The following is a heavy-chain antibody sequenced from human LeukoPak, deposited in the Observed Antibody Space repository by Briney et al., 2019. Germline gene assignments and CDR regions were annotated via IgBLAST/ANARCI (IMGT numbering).Heavy chain of an antibody. CDR3: ARVVGGWARYYYYMDV. D-gene: IGHD2-15*01. CDR1: GGSISSYY. CDR2: IYYSGST. Sequence: PSETLSLTCTVSGGSISSYYWSWIRQPPGKGLEWIGYIYYSGSTNYNPSLKSRVTISVDTSKNQFSLKLSSVTAADTAVYYCARVVGGWARYYYYMDVWGKGTTVTISS. J-gene: IGHJ6*03. V-gene: IGHV4-59*01.